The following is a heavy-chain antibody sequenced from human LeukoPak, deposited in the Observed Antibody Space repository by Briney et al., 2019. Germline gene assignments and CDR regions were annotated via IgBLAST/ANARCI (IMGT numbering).Heavy chain of an antibody. CDR1: GFTVSSNY. CDR3: ARTPVVAAMYWFDP. D-gene: IGHD2-15*01. CDR2: IYSGGST. Sequence: QPGGSLRLSCAASGFTVSSNYMSWVRQAPGKGLEWVSVIYSGGSTYYADSVKGRFTISRDNSKNTLYLQMNSLRAEDTAVYYCARTPVVAAMYWFDPWGQGTLVTVSS. J-gene: IGHJ5*02. V-gene: IGHV3-66*01.